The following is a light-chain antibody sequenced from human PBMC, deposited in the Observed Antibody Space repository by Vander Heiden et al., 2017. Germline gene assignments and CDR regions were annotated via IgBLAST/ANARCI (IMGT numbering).Light chain of an antibody. J-gene: IGKJ5*01. Sequence: GDRVTITCRASQGISSALAWYQQKPGKAPKLLIYDASSLESGVPSRFSGSGSGTDFTLTISSLQPEDFATYYCQQVNNYQTFGQGTRLEIK. CDR1: QGISSA. CDR2: DAS. CDR3: QQVNNYQT. V-gene: IGKV1D-13*01.